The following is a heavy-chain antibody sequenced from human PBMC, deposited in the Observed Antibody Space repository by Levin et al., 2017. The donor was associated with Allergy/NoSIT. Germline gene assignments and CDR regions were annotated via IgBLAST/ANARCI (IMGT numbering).Heavy chain of an antibody. Sequence: PSETLSLTCAVSGGSLSGYYCSWIRHSPGKGLEWLGEINHSGITNYNPSLKSRVTMSLDTSKNQFSLKLTSVTAADTAVYYCARHDSGDFYRYWFFDLWGRGTLVTVSS. V-gene: IGHV4-34*01. CDR3: ARHDSGDFYRYWFFDL. D-gene: IGHD1-26*01. CDR2: INHSGIT. CDR1: GGSLSGYY. J-gene: IGHJ2*01.